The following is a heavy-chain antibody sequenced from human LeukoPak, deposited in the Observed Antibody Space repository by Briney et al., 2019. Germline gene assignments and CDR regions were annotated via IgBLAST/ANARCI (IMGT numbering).Heavy chain of an antibody. Sequence: GASVKVSCKASGYIFTSYYIHWVRQAPGQGLEWMGIINPSSGSTSYAQKFQGRVTMTRDTSTSTVYMELSSLRSEDMAVYYCAGVGEGGYYGSGSFDYWGQGTLVTVSS. V-gene: IGHV1-46*01. CDR3: AGVGEGGYYGSGSFDY. CDR2: INPSSGST. D-gene: IGHD3-10*01. CDR1: GYIFTSYY. J-gene: IGHJ4*02.